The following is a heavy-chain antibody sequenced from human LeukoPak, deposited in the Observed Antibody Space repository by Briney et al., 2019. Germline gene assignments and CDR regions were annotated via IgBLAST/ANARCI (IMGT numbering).Heavy chain of an antibody. CDR3: ARGGYCSSTSCFVLFDY. CDR1: GFTFSSYS. J-gene: IGHJ4*02. V-gene: IGHV3-21*01. D-gene: IGHD2-2*01. CDR2: ISSSSYI. Sequence: GGSLRLSCAASGFTFSSYSMYWVRQAPGKGLEWVSSISSSSYIYYADSVKGRFTISRDNAKNSLYLQMNSLRAEDTAVYYCARGGYCSSTSCFVLFDYWGQGTLVTVSS.